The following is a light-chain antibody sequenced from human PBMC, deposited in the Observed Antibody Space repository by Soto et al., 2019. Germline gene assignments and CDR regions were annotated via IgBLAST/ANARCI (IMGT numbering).Light chain of an antibody. CDR2: DVN. J-gene: IGLJ3*02. CDR3: TSYTTSSTGV. V-gene: IGLV2-14*03. CDR1: SSDVGAYNY. Sequence: QSVLTQPASVSGSPGQSITISCTGTSSDVGAYNYVSLCQHHPGKAPKLIIYDVNNRPSGVSNRFSGSKSGNTASLTISGLQADDEASYYCTSYTTSSTGVFGGGTKLTVL.